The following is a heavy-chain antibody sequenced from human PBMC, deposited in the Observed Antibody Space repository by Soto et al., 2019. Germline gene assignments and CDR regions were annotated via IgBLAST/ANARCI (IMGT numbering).Heavy chain of an antibody. CDR3: ARAPYYGGKIGWFDP. D-gene: IGHD4-17*01. CDR1: GGSVSSGSYY. V-gene: IGHV4-61*01. Sequence: QVQLQESGPGLVKPSETLSLTCTVSGGSVSSGSYYWSWIRQPPGKGLEWIGYIYYSGSTNYNPSLKSRGTISVDTSKNQFSLKLSSVAAAETAVYYCARAPYYGGKIGWFDPWGQGTLVTVSS. CDR2: IYYSGST. J-gene: IGHJ5*02.